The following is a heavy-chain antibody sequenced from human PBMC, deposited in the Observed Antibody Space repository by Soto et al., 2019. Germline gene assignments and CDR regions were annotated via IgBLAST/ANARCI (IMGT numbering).Heavy chain of an antibody. V-gene: IGHV3-7*01. CDR2: IKQDGSEK. D-gene: IGHD3-3*01. CDR1: GFTFSSYW. J-gene: IGHJ4*02. CDR3: ARVDITIFGVVIPHVFDY. Sequence: GGSLRLSCAASGFTFSSYWMSWVRQAPGKGLEWVANIKQDGSEKYYVDSVKGRFTISRDNAKNSLYLQMNSLRAEETAVYYCARVDITIFGVVIPHVFDYWGQGTLVTVSS.